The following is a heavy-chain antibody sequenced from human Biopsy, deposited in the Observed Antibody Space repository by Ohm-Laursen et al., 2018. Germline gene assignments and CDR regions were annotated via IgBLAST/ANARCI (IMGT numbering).Heavy chain of an antibody. V-gene: IGHV3-23*01. D-gene: IGHD3-3*01. J-gene: IGHJ5*02. CDR1: GFTFSNYA. Sequence: SLRLSCAASGFTFSNYAMSWVRQAPGKGLEWVSTITSSGGSTYFADSVKGRFTISRDNSKNRLYLQMNSLRAEDTAVYYCARGPGKLWSGYYTWGQGSLVSVSS. CDR3: ARGPGKLWSGYYT. CDR2: ITSSGGST.